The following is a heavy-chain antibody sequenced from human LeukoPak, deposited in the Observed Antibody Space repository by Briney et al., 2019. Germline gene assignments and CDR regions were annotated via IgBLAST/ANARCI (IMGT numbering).Heavy chain of an antibody. CDR1: GYSISSDYF. CDR2: IYHSWST. D-gene: IGHD1-1*01. V-gene: IGHV4-38-2*02. J-gene: IGHJ4*02. CDR3: ARDGNAL. Sequence: PSETLSLTCTVSGYSISSDYFWGWIRQSPGKGLEWIGSIYHSWSTYFNPSLKSRVTISIDTSKNQFSLKLRSVTAADTAVYYCARDGNALWGQGTLVTVSS.